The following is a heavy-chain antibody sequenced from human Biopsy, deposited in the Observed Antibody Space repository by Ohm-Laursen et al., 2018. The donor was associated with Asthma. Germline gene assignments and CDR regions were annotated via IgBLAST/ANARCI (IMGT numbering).Heavy chain of an antibody. J-gene: IGHJ4*02. CDR3: AIVGYSSGWDFFDY. D-gene: IGHD6-19*01. CDR1: GYTFTGYY. CDR2: INPNSGGT. Sequence: ASVKVSCKASGYTFTGYYMHWVRQAPGQGLEWTGRINPNSGGTNYAQKFQGRVTMTRDTSISTAYMELSRLRSDDTAVYYCAIVGYSSGWDFFDYWGQGTLVTVSS. V-gene: IGHV1-2*06.